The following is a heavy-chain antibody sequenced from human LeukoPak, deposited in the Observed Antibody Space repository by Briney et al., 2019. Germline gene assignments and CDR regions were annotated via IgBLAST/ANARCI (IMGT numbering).Heavy chain of an antibody. J-gene: IGHJ4*02. CDR1: GGSLSSYY. CDR3: ASLYCSSTSCYLFH. D-gene: IGHD2-2*01. CDR2: IYYSGST. Sequence: SETLSLTCTVSGGSLSSYYWSWIRQTPRTGLEWIGYIYYSGSTNYNPSLKSRVNISVDTSKNQFSLKLSSVTAADTALYYCASLYCSSTSCYLFHWGQGTLVTVSS. V-gene: IGHV4-59*08.